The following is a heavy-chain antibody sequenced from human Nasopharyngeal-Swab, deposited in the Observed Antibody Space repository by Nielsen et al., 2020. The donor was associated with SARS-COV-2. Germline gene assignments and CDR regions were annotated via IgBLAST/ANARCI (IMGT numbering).Heavy chain of an antibody. Sequence: WIRQPPGKGLEWIGDLYYSGSTYYNPSLKSRVTMSVDTSKNHFSLKLGFVTAADTAIYYCASRYSGNFYFDYWSQGTLVTVSS. D-gene: IGHD5-12*01. CDR2: LYYSGST. J-gene: IGHJ4*02. CDR3: ASRYSGNFYFDY. V-gene: IGHV4-39*01.